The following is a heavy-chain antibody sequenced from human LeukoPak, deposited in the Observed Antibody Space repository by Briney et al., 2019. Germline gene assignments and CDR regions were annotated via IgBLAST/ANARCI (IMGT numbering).Heavy chain of an antibody. V-gene: IGHV4-59*08. Sequence: SETLSLTCRVSGGSISTFYWSWIRQPPGKGLEWSGYIDYSGSTYYNPSLKSRVSMSVDTSTNQLSLKLSSVTAADTAVYYCARRKGIGPYKDWFDPWGQGTLLTVSS. J-gene: IGHJ5*02. CDR1: GGSISTFY. D-gene: IGHD1-1*01. CDR3: ARRKGIGPYKDWFDP. CDR2: IDYSGST.